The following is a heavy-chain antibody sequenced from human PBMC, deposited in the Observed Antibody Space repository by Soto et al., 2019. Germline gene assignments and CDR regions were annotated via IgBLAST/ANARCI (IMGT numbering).Heavy chain of an antibody. CDR3: ASALRGYTYGAFDP. Sequence: LTCGVYGGSFSGYYWTWIRQPPGKGLEWIGEINHSGSTNYNPSLKSRVTISVDTSKNQFSLSLSSVTAADTAVYYCASALRGYTYGAFDPWGQGTLVTVSS. CDR2: INHSGST. D-gene: IGHD5-18*01. CDR1: GGSFSGYY. V-gene: IGHV4-34*01. J-gene: IGHJ5*02.